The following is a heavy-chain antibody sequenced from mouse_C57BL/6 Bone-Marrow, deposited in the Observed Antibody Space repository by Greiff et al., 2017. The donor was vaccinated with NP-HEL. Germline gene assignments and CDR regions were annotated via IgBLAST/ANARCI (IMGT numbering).Heavy chain of an antibody. CDR2: ILPGSGST. CDR3: AGRDYYGSSDGFAY. J-gene: IGHJ3*01. D-gene: IGHD1-1*01. CDR1: GYTFTGYW. Sequence: VQGVESGAELMKPGASVKLSCKATGYTFTGYWIEWVKQRPGHGLEWIGEILPGSGSTNYNEKFKGKATFTAETSSNTAYMQLSSLTTEDSANCCGAGRDYYGSSDGFAYWGQVTLVTVSA. V-gene: IGHV1-9*01.